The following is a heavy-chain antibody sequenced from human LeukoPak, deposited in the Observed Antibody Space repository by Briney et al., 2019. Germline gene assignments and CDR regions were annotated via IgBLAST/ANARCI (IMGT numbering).Heavy chain of an antibody. Sequence: PSETLSPTCTVSGVSISNNNYYWAWIRQPPGKGLEWIGSIYYSGSTYYNPSLKSRVTISVDTSKNQFSLKLSSVTAADTAVYYCARQFRYSRGRLIDYWGQGTLVTVSS. V-gene: IGHV4-39*01. J-gene: IGHJ4*02. D-gene: IGHD6-19*01. CDR2: IYYSGST. CDR3: ARQFRYSRGRLIDY. CDR1: GVSISNNNYY.